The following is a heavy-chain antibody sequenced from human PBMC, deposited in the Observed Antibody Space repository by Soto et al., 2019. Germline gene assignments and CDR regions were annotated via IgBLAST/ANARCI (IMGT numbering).Heavy chain of an antibody. CDR1: GFTVSSNY. V-gene: IGHV3-53*04. D-gene: IGHD2-15*01. CDR2: IYSGGST. Sequence: EVQLVESGGGLVQPGGSLRLSCAASGFTVSSNYMSWVSQAPGKGLEWVSVIYSGGSTYYADSVKGRFTISRHNSKNTLYLPMNSLRAEDTAVYYCARGGRVGVAAAGNYYYYGLDVWGQGTTVTVSS. CDR3: ARGGRVGVAAAGNYYYYGLDV. J-gene: IGHJ6*02.